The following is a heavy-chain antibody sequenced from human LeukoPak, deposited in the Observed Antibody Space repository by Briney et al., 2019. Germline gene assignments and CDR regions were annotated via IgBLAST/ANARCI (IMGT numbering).Heavy chain of an antibody. V-gene: IGHV3-13*04. Sequence: PGGSLRLSCAASGFTFSTYDMHWVRQATGKGLEWVSAISTTDDTYYPGSVKGRFTISRENAKSSSYLQMNSLRAEATAVYYCARGRSGSYFDSWGQGTLVAVSS. CDR3: ARGRSGSYFDS. J-gene: IGHJ4*02. CDR1: GFTFSTYD. CDR2: ISTTDDT. D-gene: IGHD1-26*01.